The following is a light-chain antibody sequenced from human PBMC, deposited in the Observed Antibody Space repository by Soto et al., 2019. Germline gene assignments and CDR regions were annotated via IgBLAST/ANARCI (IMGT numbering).Light chain of an antibody. CDR3: SSYTSSSNPV. J-gene: IGLJ2*01. CDR2: DVS. Sequence: QSALTQPASVSGSPGQSITISCTGTSSDVGGYNYVSWYQQHPGKAPKLMIYDVSNRPSWVSNRFSGSKSGNTASLTISGLQAEDEADYYCSSYTSSSNPVFGGGTKVTVL. CDR1: SSDVGGYNY. V-gene: IGLV2-14*01.